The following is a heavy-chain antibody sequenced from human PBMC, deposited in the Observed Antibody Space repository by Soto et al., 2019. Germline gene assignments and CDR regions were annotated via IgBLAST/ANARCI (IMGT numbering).Heavy chain of an antibody. D-gene: IGHD5-12*01. J-gene: IGHJ4*02. CDR3: AKGPDGYTLY. CDR2: ISYDGSNK. CDR1: GFTFSSYG. V-gene: IGHV3-30*18. Sequence: QVQLVESGGGVVQPGRSLRLSCAASGFTFSSYGMHWVRQAPGKGLEWVAVISYDGSNKYYADSVKGRFTISRDNSKNTLYLQMNSLRAEDTAVYYCAKGPDGYTLYWGQGTLVTVSS.